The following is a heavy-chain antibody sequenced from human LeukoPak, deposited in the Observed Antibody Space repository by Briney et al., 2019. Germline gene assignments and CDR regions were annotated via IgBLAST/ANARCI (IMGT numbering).Heavy chain of an antibody. D-gene: IGHD3-22*01. CDR2: IYYTGST. CDR1: GDSISIYY. CDR3: ARGRGDSRGTSFDS. V-gene: IGHV4-59*01. Sequence: SETLSLTCTVSGDSISIYYWSWIRQPPGKGLEWIGYIYYTGSTTYNPSLKSRLTISIDTSKNQLSLNLISLTAADTAVYYCARGRGDSRGTSFDSWGQGTLVTVSS. J-gene: IGHJ4*02.